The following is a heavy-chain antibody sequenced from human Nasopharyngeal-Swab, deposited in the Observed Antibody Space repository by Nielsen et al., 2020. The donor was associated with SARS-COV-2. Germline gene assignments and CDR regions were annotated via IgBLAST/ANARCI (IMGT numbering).Heavy chain of an antibody. J-gene: IGHJ6*02. Sequence: GGSLRLSCAASGFTFSSYGMHWVRQAPGKGLEWVAVISYDGSNKYYADSVKGRFTISRDNSKNTLYLQMNSLRAEDTAVYYCAKQSDYDFWGGGLYYYYYGMDVWGQGTTVTVSS. V-gene: IGHV3-30*18. CDR2: ISYDGSNK. D-gene: IGHD3-3*01. CDR1: GFTFSSYG. CDR3: AKQSDYDFWGGGLYYYYYGMDV.